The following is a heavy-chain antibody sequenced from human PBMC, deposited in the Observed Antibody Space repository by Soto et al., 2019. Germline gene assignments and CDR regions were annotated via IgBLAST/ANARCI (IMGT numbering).Heavy chain of an antibody. CDR1: GHTFTSYY. J-gene: IGHJ3*02. CDR3: ARALRRRITMVRGVIMGAPDAFDI. D-gene: IGHD3-10*01. V-gene: IGHV1-46*01. Sequence: VASVKVSCKASGHTFTSYYMHWVRQAPGQGLEWMGIINPSGGSTSYAQKFQGRVTMTRDTSTSTVYMELSSLRSEDTAVYYCARALRRRITMVRGVIMGAPDAFDIWGQGTMVTVSS. CDR2: INPSGGST.